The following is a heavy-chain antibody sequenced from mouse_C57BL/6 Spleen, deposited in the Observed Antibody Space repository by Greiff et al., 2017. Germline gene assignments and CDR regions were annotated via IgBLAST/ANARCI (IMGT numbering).Heavy chain of an antibody. J-gene: IGHJ2*01. V-gene: IGHV1-53*01. Sequence: QVQLQQPGTELVKPGASVKLSCKASGYPFPSFWMHWVKQRPGQGLEWIGNINPSNGGTNYNEKFKSKATLTVDKSSSTAYMQLSSLTSEDSAVYYCARSRGTVVYFDYWGQGTTLTVSS. CDR3: ARSRGTVVYFDY. CDR1: GYPFPSFW. CDR2: INPSNGGT. D-gene: IGHD1-1*01.